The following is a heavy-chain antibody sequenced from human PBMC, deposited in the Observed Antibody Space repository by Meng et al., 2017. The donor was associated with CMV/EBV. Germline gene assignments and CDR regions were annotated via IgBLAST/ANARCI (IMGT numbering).Heavy chain of an antibody. CDR1: GFTFSSYW. J-gene: IGHJ5*02. D-gene: IGHD3-16*01. Sequence: GESLKISCAASGFTFSSYWMSWVRQAPGKGLEWVANIKQEGSEKYYVDSVKGRFTISRDNAKNSLYLQMNSLRAEDTAVYYCARDLRDWFDPWGQGTLVTVSS. CDR2: IKQEGSEK. CDR3: ARDLRDWFDP. V-gene: IGHV3-7*01.